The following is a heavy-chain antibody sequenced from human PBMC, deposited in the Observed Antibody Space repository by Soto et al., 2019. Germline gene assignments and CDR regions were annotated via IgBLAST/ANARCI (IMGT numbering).Heavy chain of an antibody. CDR1: GFTFSDYV. D-gene: IGHD3-3*02. Sequence: QVRLVESGGGVLQPGTSLRLSCAASGFTFSDYVINWVRQAAGKGLEWVASMACDGATEYYADSVKGRFTISRDNSKRSLSLQMNSLRPDDTALYYCARVRLSIAFNDALDVWGQGTTVTVSS. CDR3: ARVRLSIAFNDALDV. V-gene: IGHV3-30*14. J-gene: IGHJ3*01. CDR2: MACDGATE.